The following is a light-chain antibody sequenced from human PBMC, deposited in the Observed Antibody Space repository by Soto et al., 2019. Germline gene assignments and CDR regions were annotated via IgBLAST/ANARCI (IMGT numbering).Light chain of an antibody. CDR1: QSISSW. J-gene: IGKJ2*01. V-gene: IGKV1-5*03. CDR3: QQYNSYPYT. CDR2: KAS. Sequence: DIQMTQSPSTLSASVGDRVTITCRASQSISSWLAWYQQKPGKAPKLLIYKASSLESGVPSRFSGSGSGTEFTLTIISLQPDEFATYYCQQYNSYPYTFGQGTKLEIK.